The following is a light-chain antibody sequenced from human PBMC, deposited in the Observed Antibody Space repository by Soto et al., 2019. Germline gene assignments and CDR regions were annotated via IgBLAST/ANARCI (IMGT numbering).Light chain of an antibody. CDR1: SSDVGGYNY. V-gene: IGLV2-11*01. J-gene: IGLJ2*01. Sequence: QSALTQPRSASGSPGQSITISCTGTSSDVGGYNYVSWYQQHPAKAPKLIIFDVSKRPSGVPNRFSGSKSGNTASLTISGLRAEDEADYYCSSYGGFNNVLFGGGTQLTVL. CDR3: SSYGGFNNVL. CDR2: DVS.